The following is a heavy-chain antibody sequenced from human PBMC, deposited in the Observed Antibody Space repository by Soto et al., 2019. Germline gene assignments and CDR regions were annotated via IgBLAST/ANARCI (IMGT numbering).Heavy chain of an antibody. J-gene: IGHJ5*02. CDR3: ARAKAPLYSSSWYWFDP. Sequence: QVQLQESGPGLVKPSETLSLTCTVSVGSISSYYWSWIRQPPGKGLEWIGYIYYSGSTNYNPSLKIRVTISVDTSKNQFSLKLSSVTAADTAVYYCARAKAPLYSSSWYWFDPWGQGTLVTVSS. D-gene: IGHD6-13*01. CDR1: VGSISSYY. V-gene: IGHV4-59*08. CDR2: IYYSGST.